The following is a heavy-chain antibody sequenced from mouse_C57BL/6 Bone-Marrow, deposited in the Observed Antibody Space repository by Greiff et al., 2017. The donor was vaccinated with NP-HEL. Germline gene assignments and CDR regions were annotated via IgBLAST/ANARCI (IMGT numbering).Heavy chain of an antibody. J-gene: IGHJ3*01. D-gene: IGHD2-2*01. CDR3: ARVSTMVKRFAY. V-gene: IGHV1-59*01. Sequence: QVQLQQPGAELVRPGTSVKLSCKASGYTFTSYWMHWVKQRPGQGLEWIGVIDPSDSYTNYNQKFTGKATLTVDTSSSTAYMQLSSLTSVDSAVYYGARVSTMVKRFAYWGQGTLVTASA. CDR1: GYTFTSYW. CDR2: IDPSDSYT.